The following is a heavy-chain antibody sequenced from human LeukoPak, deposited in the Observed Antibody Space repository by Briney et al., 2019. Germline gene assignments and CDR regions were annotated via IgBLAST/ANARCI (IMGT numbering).Heavy chain of an antibody. CDR1: GGSISSGDYY. V-gene: IGHV4-61*08. Sequence: PSETLSLTCTVSGGSISSGDYYWSWIRQPPGKGLEWIGYIYYSGSTNYNPSLKSRVTISVDTSKNQFSLKLSSVTAADTAVYYCARDSSSWYFDDWGQGTLVTVSS. CDR3: ARDSSSWYFDD. J-gene: IGHJ4*02. CDR2: IYYSGST. D-gene: IGHD6-13*01.